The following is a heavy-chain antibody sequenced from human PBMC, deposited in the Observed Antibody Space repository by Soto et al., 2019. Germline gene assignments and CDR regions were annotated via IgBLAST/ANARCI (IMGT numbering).Heavy chain of an antibody. V-gene: IGHV3-23*01. D-gene: IGHD5-18*01. Sequence: GGSLRLSCAASGFTFSSYAMSWVRQAPGKGLEWVSAISGSGGSTYYADSVKGRFTISRDNSKNTLYLQMNSLRAEDTAVYYCAKTDFGYRYGRPLDVWGQGTTVTVSS. CDR3: AKTDFGYRYGRPLDV. CDR2: ISGSGGST. CDR1: GFTFSSYA. J-gene: IGHJ6*02.